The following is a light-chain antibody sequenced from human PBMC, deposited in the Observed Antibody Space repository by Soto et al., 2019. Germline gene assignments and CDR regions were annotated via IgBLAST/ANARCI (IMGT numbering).Light chain of an antibody. V-gene: IGLV1-51*01. J-gene: IGLJ3*02. CDR2: NNN. CDR3: VTWDSSLSAWV. CDR1: RSNIGNNY. Sequence: QSVLTQPPSVSAAPGQTVTISCSGSRSNIGNNYVAWYQQFPGTVPKLLIYNNNGRPSGTPDRISGSASGTSATLTITGLQTGDEADYFCVTWDSSLSAWVFGGGTKLTVL.